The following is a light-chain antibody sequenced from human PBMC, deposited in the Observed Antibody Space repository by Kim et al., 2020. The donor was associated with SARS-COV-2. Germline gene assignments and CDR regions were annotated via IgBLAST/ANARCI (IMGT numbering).Light chain of an antibody. CDR1: QSISSW. J-gene: IGKJ2*01. Sequence: PSTLSASVGDRVTITCRASQSISSWLAWYQQKPGKAPKLLIYDASSLESGVPSRFSGSGSGTEFTLTISSLQPDDFATYYCQQGYTFGQGTKLEI. V-gene: IGKV1-5*01. CDR2: DAS. CDR3: QQGYT.